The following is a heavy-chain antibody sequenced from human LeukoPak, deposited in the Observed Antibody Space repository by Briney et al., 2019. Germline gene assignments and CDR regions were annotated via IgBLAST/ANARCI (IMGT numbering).Heavy chain of an antibody. CDR2: ISAYNGNT. D-gene: IGHD1-1*01. CDR1: DHPFTSYG. J-gene: IGHJ5*02. V-gene: IGHV1-18*01. CDR3: ARGGTLGTTFRFDP. Sequence: GASVKVSCKASDHPFTSYGFSWVRQAPGQGLEWMGWISAYNGNTNYAQTVQGRVTMSTDTSTGTVYMELRSLRSDDTAMYYCARGGTLGTTFRFDPWGQGTLVTVSS.